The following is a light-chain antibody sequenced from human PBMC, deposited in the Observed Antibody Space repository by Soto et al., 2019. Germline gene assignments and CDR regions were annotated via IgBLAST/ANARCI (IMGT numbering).Light chain of an antibody. CDR1: RSVLSTSNNQNY. V-gene: IGKV4-1*01. CDR3: QQYHSDPIT. J-gene: IGKJ5*01. Sequence: DFVMTQSPESVAVSLGERATITCKSSRSVLSTSNNQNYLAWFQQKPGQPPKLLIYWASTRESGVPDRFSGSGSATDITLTNSSLQSEDVAVYYCQQYHSDPITFGRGTRLEIK. CDR2: WAS.